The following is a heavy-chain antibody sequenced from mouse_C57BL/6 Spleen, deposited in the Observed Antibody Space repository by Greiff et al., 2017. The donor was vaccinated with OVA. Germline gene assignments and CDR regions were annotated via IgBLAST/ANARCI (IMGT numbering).Heavy chain of an antibody. CDR2: IYPRDGST. V-gene: IGHV1-85*01. J-gene: IGHJ3*01. D-gene: IGHD1-1*01. CDR3: ARKEDYYGSSWGFAY. Sequence: QVQLQQSGPELVKPGASVKLSCKASGYTFTSYDINWVKQRPGQGLEWIGWIYPRDGSTKYNEKFKGKATLTVDTSSSTAYMELHSLTSEDSAVYFCARKEDYYGSSWGFAYWGQGTLVTVSA. CDR1: GYTFTSYD.